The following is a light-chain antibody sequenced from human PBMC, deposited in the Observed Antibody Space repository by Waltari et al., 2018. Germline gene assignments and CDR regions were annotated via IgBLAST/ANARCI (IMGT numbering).Light chain of an antibody. CDR3: QVWDTGSDQYV. CDR2: DDS. Sequence: SYVLTQPPAVSVAPAQTASIPCGGNNIGMKRVNWYQQKPGQAPVLLVSDDSDRPSGIPERISGSNSGNTATLTISRVEAGDEADYYCQVWDTGSDQYVFATGTKVTVL. CDR1: NIGMKR. J-gene: IGLJ1*01. V-gene: IGLV3-21*02.